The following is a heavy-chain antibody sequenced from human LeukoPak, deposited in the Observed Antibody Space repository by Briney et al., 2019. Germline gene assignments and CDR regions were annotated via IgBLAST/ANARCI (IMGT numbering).Heavy chain of an antibody. CDR1: GGSISSYY. J-gene: IGHJ4*02. CDR2: IYTSGST. CDR3: ARWVEYSSGWPLYFDY. Sequence: KASETLSLTCTVSGGSISSYYWSWIRQPAGKGLEWIGRIYTSGSTNYNPSLKSRVTMSVDTSKNQFSLKLSSVTSADKAVYYCARWVEYSSGWPLYFDYWGQGTLVTVSS. D-gene: IGHD6-19*01. V-gene: IGHV4-4*07.